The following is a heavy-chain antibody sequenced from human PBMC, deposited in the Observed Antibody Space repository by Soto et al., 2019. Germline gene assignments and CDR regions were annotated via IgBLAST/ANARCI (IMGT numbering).Heavy chain of an antibody. D-gene: IGHD6-19*01. V-gene: IGHV3-23*01. CDR2: ISGSGGST. CDR3: AKDPRIGIAVAGVFDY. J-gene: IGHJ4*02. Sequence: EVQLLESGGGLVQPGGSLRLSCAASGFILSTYAMSWVRQAPGKGLEWVSAISGSGGSTYYADSVKGRFTISRDNSKNILYLPMNILRAEDTAVYYCAKDPRIGIAVAGVFDYWGQGTLVTVSS. CDR1: GFILSTYA.